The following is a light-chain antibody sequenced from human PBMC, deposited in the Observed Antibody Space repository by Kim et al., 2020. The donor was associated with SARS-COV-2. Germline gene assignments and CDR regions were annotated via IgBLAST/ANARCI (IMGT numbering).Light chain of an antibody. CDR1: KLGNKY. CDR2: QDN. J-gene: IGLJ3*02. V-gene: IGLV3-1*01. Sequence: SYELTQPPSVSVSPGQTASISCSGDKLGNKYACWYQQKPGQSPVLVIYQDNKRPSGIPERFSGSNSGNTATLTISGTQTMDEADYYCQAWDNSIGVFGGGTQLTVL. CDR3: QAWDNSIGV.